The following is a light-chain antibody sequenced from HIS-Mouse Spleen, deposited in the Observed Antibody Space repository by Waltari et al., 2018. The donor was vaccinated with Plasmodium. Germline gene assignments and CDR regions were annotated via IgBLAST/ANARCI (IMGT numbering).Light chain of an antibody. J-gene: IGLJ2*01. CDR3: QSYDSSLSGSV. Sequence: QSVLTQPPSVSGAPGQRVTISCTGSSSNIGAGYDVHWYQQLPGTAPKLLISGNSNRPAGVPDRCSGSKSGTSASLAITGRQAEDEADYYCQSYDSSLSGSVFGGGTKLTVL. CDR1: SSNIGAGYD. CDR2: GNS. V-gene: IGLV1-40*01.